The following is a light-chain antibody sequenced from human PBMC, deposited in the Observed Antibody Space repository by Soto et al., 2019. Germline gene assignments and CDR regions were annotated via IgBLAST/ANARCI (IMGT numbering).Light chain of an antibody. CDR2: AAS. Sequence: DIQMTQSPSSLSASVGDRVTITCRASQGIATHLGWYQQKPGKVPKLLIFAASTLQSGVPSRFSGGGSGTDFTLTISGLQPEDVATYYCQNYCSAPRAFGQGTKVEIK. V-gene: IGKV1-27*01. CDR1: QGIATH. CDR3: QNYCSAPRA. J-gene: IGKJ1*01.